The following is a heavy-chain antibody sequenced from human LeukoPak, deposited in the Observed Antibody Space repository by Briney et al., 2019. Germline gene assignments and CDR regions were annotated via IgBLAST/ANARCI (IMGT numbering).Heavy chain of an antibody. CDR2: INHSGST. V-gene: IGHV4-34*01. CDR1: GGSFSGYY. Sequence: SETLSLTCAVYGGSFSGYYWSWIRQPPGKGLEWIGEINHSGSTNYNPSLKSRVTISVDTSKNQFSLKLSSVTAADTAVYYCVGQLGLNYYYGMDVWGQGTTVTVSS. CDR3: VGQLGLNYYYGMDV. D-gene: IGHD3/OR15-3a*01. J-gene: IGHJ6*02.